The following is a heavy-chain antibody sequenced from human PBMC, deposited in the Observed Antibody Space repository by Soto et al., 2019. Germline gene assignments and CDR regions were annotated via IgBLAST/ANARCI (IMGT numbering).Heavy chain of an antibody. J-gene: IGHJ6*03. CDR1: GYSFTSFG. Sequence: ASVTVSCKASGYSFTSFGIIWVRQAPGQGLEWMGWISAHNGNTNYEQKFQGRVTMTTDTSTSTAYMELRSLRSDDTAVYYCVRIGIFGVVIRPYYMDVWGKGTTVTVSS. D-gene: IGHD3-3*01. V-gene: IGHV1-18*01. CDR3: VRIGIFGVVIRPYYMDV. CDR2: ISAHNGNT.